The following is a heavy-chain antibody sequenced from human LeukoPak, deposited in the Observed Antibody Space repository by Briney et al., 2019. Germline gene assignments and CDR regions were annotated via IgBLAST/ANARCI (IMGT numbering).Heavy chain of an antibody. CDR2: ISGSGGRT. J-gene: IGHJ1*01. CDR1: GITFDSYA. V-gene: IGHV3-23*01. D-gene: IGHD2-21*02. CDR3: VKEKLAYCGGDCFGEYFQD. Sequence: GGSLRLSCAAAGITFDSYAMSWVRQAPGKGLEWISVISGSGGRTSYADSVKGRFIISRNNSKNTLHLQMHSLRAEDTAVYYCVKEKLAYCGGDCFGEYFQDWGRGTLVTVSS.